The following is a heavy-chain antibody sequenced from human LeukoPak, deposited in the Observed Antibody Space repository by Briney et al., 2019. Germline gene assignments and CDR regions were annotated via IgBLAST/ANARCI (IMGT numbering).Heavy chain of an antibody. CDR3: AKGAYGSGSYIDY. J-gene: IGHJ4*02. D-gene: IGHD3-10*01. Sequence: PGGSPRLSCAASGFTFSSYGMHWVRQAPGKGLEWVAFIRYDGSNKYYADSVKGRFTTSRDNSKNTLYLQMNSLRAEDTAVYYCAKGAYGSGSYIDYWGQGTLVTVSS. CDR2: IRYDGSNK. V-gene: IGHV3-30*02. CDR1: GFTFSSYG.